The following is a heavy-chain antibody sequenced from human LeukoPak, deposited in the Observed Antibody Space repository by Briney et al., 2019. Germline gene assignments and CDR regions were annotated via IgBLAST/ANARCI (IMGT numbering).Heavy chain of an antibody. J-gene: IGHJ6*03. CDR3: ARGGYCSSTSCYGPSRYMDV. CDR1: GYTFTSYD. Sequence: ASVKVSCKASGYTFTSYDINWVRQATGQGLEWMGWMNPNSGNTGYAQKFQGRVTITRNTSISTAYMELSSLRSEDTAVYYCARGGYCSSTSCYGPSRYMDVWGKGTTVTVSS. V-gene: IGHV1-8*03. D-gene: IGHD2-2*01. CDR2: MNPNSGNT.